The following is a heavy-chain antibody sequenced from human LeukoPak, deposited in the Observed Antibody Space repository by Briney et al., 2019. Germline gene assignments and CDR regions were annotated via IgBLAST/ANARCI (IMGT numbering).Heavy chain of an antibody. CDR1: GFTFSSYS. D-gene: IGHD6-6*01. V-gene: IGHV3-21*01. Sequence: GGSLRLSCAASGFTFSSYSMNWVRQAPEKGLEWVSSISSSSSYIYYADSVKGRFTISRDNTKNSLYLQMNSLRAEDTAVYYCARVGSSSTSDYWGQGTLVTVSS. CDR2: ISSSSSYI. CDR3: ARVGSSSTSDY. J-gene: IGHJ4*02.